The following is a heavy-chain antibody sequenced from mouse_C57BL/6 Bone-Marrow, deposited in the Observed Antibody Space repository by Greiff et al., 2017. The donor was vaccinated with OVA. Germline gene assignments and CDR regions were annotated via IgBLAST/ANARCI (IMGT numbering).Heavy chain of an antibody. V-gene: IGHV7-3*01. J-gene: IGHJ4*01. Sequence: DVHLVESGGGLVQPGGSLSLSCAASGFTFTDYYMSWVRQPPGKALEWLGFIRNKANGYTTEYSASVKGRFTISRANSQSILYLQMKALRAEDSATYYCARYTAGRSMDYWGQGTSVTVSS. CDR2: IRNKANGYTT. CDR3: ARYTAGRSMDY. D-gene: IGHD1-2*01. CDR1: GFTFTDYY.